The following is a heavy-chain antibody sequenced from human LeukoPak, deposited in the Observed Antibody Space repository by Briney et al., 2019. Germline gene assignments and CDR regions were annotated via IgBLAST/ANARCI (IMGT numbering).Heavy chain of an antibody. CDR2: MGGSGDRT. CDR3: VTVTSDY. V-gene: IGHV3-23*01. CDR1: RFTFSSHA. Sequence: GGSLRLSCAAYRFTFSSHAMSWVRQAPGKGLEWVSAMGGSGDRTYYADSVKGRFTMSRDNSKNTVYLQMNSLRAEDTAVYYCVTVTSDYWGQGTLVTVSS. D-gene: IGHD4-17*01. J-gene: IGHJ4*02.